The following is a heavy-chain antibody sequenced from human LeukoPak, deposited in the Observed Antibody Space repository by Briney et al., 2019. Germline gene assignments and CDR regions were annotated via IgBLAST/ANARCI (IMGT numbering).Heavy chain of an antibody. D-gene: IGHD3-10*01. Sequence: SETLSLTCAVYGGSFSGYYWSWIRKPPAKGLDRIGEINNSGSTNSNPSLKVRVTISVATSKNQFSLKLSLVTPADTPVYYCANSPGRRITMVRGRENWFDPWGQGTLVTVSS. CDR2: INNSGST. CDR1: GGSFSGYY. J-gene: IGHJ5*02. V-gene: IGHV4-34*01. CDR3: ANSPGRRITMVRGRENWFDP.